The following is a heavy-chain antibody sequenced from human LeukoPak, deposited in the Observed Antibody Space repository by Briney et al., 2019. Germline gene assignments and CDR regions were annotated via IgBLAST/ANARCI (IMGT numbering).Heavy chain of an antibody. CDR2: ISSSSSYI. V-gene: IGHV3-21*01. CDR3: ARETYYYDSSGYPTVDY. Sequence: GGSLRLSCAASGFTFSSHSMNWVRQAPGKGLEWVSSISSSSSYIYYADSVKGRFTISRDNAKNSLYLQMNSLRAEDTAVYYCARETYYYDSSGYPTVDYWGQGTLVTVSS. D-gene: IGHD3-22*01. J-gene: IGHJ4*02. CDR1: GFTFSSHS.